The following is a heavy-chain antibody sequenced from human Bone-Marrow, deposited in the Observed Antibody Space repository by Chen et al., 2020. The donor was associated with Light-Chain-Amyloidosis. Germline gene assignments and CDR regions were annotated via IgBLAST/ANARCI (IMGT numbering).Heavy chain of an antibody. D-gene: IGHD3-16*02. CDR3: ARDPYDYVWGSYRPNNNWFDP. Sequence: QLQLQESGPGLVKPSETLSLTCTVSGGSISSSSYYWGWIRQPPGKGLEWIGSIYYSGSTYYNPSLKSRVTISVDTSKNQFSLKLSSVTAADTAVYYCARDPYDYVWGSYRPNNNWFDPRGQGTLVTVSS. CDR1: GGSISSSSYY. CDR2: IYYSGST. J-gene: IGHJ5*02. V-gene: IGHV4-39*07.